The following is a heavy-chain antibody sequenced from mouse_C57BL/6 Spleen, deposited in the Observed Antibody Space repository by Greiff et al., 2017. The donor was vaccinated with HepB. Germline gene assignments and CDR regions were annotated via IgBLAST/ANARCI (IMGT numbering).Heavy chain of an antibody. V-gene: IGHV1-64*01. CDR3: ARETAQATTWFAY. CDR1: GYTFTSYW. J-gene: IGHJ3*01. CDR2: IHPNSGST. D-gene: IGHD3-2*02. Sequence: QVQLQQPGAELVKPGASVKLSCKASGYTFTSYWMHWVKQRPGQGLEWIGMIHPNSGSTNYNEKFKSKATLTVDKSSSTDYMQLSSLTSEDSAVYYCARETAQATTWFAYWGQGTLVTVSA.